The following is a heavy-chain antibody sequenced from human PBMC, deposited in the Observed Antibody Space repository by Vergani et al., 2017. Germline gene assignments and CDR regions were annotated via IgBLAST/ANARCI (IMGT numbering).Heavy chain of an antibody. CDR1: GFTFSSYA. V-gene: IGHV3-23*01. CDR3: AKDPPTMIVVVINVAFDV. CDR2: ISGSGGST. Sequence: EVQLLESGGGLVQPGGSLRLSCAASGFTFSSYAMSWVRQAPGRGLEWVSAISGSGGSTYYADSVKGRFTISRDNSKNTLYLQMNSLRAEDTAVYYCAKDPPTMIVVVINVAFDVWGQGTMVTVPS. D-gene: IGHD3-22*01. J-gene: IGHJ3*01.